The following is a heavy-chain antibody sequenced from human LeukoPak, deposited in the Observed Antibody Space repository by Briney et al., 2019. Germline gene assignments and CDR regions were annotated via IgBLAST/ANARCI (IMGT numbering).Heavy chain of an antibody. CDR2: ISSSSSYT. Sequence: RGSLRLSCAASGFTFSSYSMNWVRQAPGKGLEWVSSISSSSSYTYYADSVKGRFTISRDNSKKTLYLQMNNLRPEDTAVYYCAKSYGDYSPYYYYIDVWGEGTTVTVSS. CDR3: AKSYGDYSPYYYYIDV. CDR1: GFTFSSYS. V-gene: IGHV3-21*01. D-gene: IGHD4-17*01. J-gene: IGHJ6*03.